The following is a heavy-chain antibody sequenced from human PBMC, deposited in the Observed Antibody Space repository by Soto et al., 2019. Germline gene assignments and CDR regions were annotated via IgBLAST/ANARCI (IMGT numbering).Heavy chain of an antibody. V-gene: IGHV4-30-4*01. Sequence: QVQLQESGPGLVKPSQTLSLTCTVSGDSFSSGDSYWSWIRQPPGKGLEWIGYIYYSGSTYYNPSLKSRVTISVYTSKNQFSLKLSSVTAADTAVYFCARLPTVDQDAFDIWGQGTMVTVSS. CDR2: IYYSGST. D-gene: IGHD2-2*01. J-gene: IGHJ3*02. CDR1: GDSFSSGDSY. CDR3: ARLPTVDQDAFDI.